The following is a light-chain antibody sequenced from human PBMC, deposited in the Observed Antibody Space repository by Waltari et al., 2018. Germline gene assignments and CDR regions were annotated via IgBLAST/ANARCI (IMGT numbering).Light chain of an antibody. J-gene: IGKJ1*01. Sequence: DIQMTQSPSTLSASVGDRVTITCRASQSLSSWLAWYQQKPGKAPNLLIYKASSLESGVPSRFSGSGSGTEFTLTISSLQPDDFATYYCQQYDSYSPWTFGQGP. CDR1: QSLSSW. V-gene: IGKV1-5*03. CDR3: QQYDSYSPWT. CDR2: KAS.